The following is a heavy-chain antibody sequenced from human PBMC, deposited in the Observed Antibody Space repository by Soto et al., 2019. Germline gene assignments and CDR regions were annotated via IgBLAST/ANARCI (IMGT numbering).Heavy chain of an antibody. D-gene: IGHD6-13*01. CDR2: IIPIFGTA. V-gene: IGHV1-69*13. Sequence: GASVKVSCKASGGTFSSYAISWVRQAPGQGLEWMGGIIPIFGTANYAQKFQGRVTITADESTSTAYMELSSLRSEDTAVYYCWGSSSSSHYYYYGMDVWGRGSLVTVSS. CDR3: WGSSSSSHYYYYGMDV. J-gene: IGHJ6*02. CDR1: GGTFSSYA.